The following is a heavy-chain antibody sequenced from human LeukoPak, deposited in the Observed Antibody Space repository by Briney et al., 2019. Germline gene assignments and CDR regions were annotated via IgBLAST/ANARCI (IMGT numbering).Heavy chain of an antibody. Sequence: GGSLRLSCAASGFTFSSYAMSWVRQAPGKGLEWVSGISGSGGSTHYADSVKGRFTISRDSSKNTVYLQMNSLRAEDTAIYYCVKGGNGYCTNGICSPRVVAAIDYWGQGTLVTVSS. CDR2: ISGSGGST. D-gene: IGHD2-8*01. CDR1: GFTFSSYA. CDR3: VKGGNGYCTNGICSPRVVAAIDY. J-gene: IGHJ4*02. V-gene: IGHV3-23*01.